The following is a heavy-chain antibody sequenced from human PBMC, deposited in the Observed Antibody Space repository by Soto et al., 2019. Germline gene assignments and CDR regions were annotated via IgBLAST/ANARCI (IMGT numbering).Heavy chain of an antibody. J-gene: IGHJ5*02. Sequence: ASVKVSCKASGYSFSTYDISWLRQAPGQGPEWMGRISPKNGNTNYAQSFQDRVTMTADTSSSTAYMGLRGLRSDDTASYYCATSYDTGFDPWGQGTLVTSPQ. CDR3: ATSYDTGFDP. D-gene: IGHD3-9*01. V-gene: IGHV1-18*04. CDR1: GYSFSTYD. CDR2: ISPKNGNT.